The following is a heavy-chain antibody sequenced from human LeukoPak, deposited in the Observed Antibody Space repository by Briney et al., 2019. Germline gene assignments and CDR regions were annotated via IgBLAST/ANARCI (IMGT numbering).Heavy chain of an antibody. CDR2: ISYDGSNK. Sequence: GGSLRLSCAASGFTFSSYSMNWVRQAPGKGLEWVAVISYDGSNKYYADSVKGRFTISRDNSKNTLYLQMNSLRAEDTAVYYCARAVGYYDSSGLGYWGQGTLVTVSS. V-gene: IGHV3-30-3*01. CDR1: GFTFSSYS. D-gene: IGHD3-22*01. J-gene: IGHJ4*02. CDR3: ARAVGYYDSSGLGY.